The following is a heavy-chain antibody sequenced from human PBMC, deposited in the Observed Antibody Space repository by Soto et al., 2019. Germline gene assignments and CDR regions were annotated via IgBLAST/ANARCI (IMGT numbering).Heavy chain of an antibody. D-gene: IGHD3-3*01. CDR2: MNPNSGNT. V-gene: IGHV1-8*01. J-gene: IGHJ3*02. CDR1: GYTFTSYD. CDR3: ARRITIFGVVNDAFDI. Sequence: ASVKVSCKASGYTFTSYDINWVRQATGQGLEWMGWMNPNSGNTGYAQKFQGRVTMTRNTSISTAYMELSSLRSEDTAVYYCARRITIFGVVNDAFDIWGQGTMVTVSS.